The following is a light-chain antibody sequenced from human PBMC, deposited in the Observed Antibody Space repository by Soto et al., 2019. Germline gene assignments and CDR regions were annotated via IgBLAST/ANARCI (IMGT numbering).Light chain of an antibody. Sequence: IVLTQSPGTLSLSPGERATLACRASQSVSSSYLAWYQQKPGQPPRLLISAASSSATGFPERCSGSGSATDFTLTISRLEPDDFAVYYCQQYGSSLPITFGQGTRVEIK. J-gene: IGKJ5*01. CDR3: QQYGSSLPIT. CDR1: QSVSSSY. CDR2: AAS. V-gene: IGKV3-20*01.